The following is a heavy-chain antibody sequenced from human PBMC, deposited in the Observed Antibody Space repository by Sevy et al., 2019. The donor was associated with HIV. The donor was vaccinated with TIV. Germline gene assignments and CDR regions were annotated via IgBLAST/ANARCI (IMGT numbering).Heavy chain of an antibody. Sequence: GGSLRLSCAASGFDFNHYGIYWVRQAPGRGLEWVSFISNSGSDQYYAVSVKGRFTISRHYSNNTVYLEMQSLRIDDAATYSCAKAHIATWWTLDYWGQGTTVTVSS. D-gene: IGHD2-21*01. J-gene: IGHJ4*02. CDR3: AKAHIATWWTLDY. V-gene: IGHV3-30*18. CDR2: ISNSGSDQ. CDR1: GFDFNHYG.